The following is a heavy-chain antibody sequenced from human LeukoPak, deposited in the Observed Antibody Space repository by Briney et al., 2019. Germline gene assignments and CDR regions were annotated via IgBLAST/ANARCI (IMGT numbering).Heavy chain of an antibody. Sequence: GGSLRLSCAASGFTVSSNYMSWVRQAPGKGLEWVSVIYSGGSTYYADSVKGRFTISRDNSKNTLYLQMNSLRAEDTAVYYCARERVSYGNKYNWFDPWGQGTQVTVSS. CDR2: IYSGGST. CDR3: ARERVSYGNKYNWFDP. CDR1: GFTVSSNY. V-gene: IGHV3-66*02. D-gene: IGHD5-18*01. J-gene: IGHJ5*02.